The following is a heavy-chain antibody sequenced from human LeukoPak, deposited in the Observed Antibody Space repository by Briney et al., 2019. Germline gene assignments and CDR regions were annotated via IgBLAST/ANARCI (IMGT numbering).Heavy chain of an antibody. D-gene: IGHD3-22*01. J-gene: IGHJ3*02. CDR1: GGTFSSYA. Sequence: SVKVSCKASGGTFSSYAISWVRQAPGQGLEWMGGIIPIFGTANYAQKFQGRVTITADKSTRTAYMELSSLRSEDTAVYYCAGGIHPYYYDSSGYHHDAFDIWGQGTMVTVSS. V-gene: IGHV1-69*06. CDR2: IIPIFGTA. CDR3: AGGIHPYYYDSSGYHHDAFDI.